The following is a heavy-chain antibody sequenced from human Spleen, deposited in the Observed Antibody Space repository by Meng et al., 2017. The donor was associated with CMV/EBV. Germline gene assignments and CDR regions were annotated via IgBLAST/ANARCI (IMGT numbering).Heavy chain of an antibody. D-gene: IGHD3-3*01. V-gene: IGHV4-4*02. Sequence: SISRGYWWSLVRQPPGKGLEWIGQLYYTGSTNYNPSLESRATMSVDTSKNQFSLKLNSVTAADTAVYYCARAPLDFWSNYYAYYFDYWGQGTLVTVSS. CDR1: SISRGYW. J-gene: IGHJ4*02. CDR2: LYYTGST. CDR3: ARAPLDFWSNYYAYYFDY.